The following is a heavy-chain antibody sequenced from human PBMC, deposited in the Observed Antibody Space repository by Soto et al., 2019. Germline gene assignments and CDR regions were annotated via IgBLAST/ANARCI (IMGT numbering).Heavy chain of an antibody. CDR3: ASTVEMATISLDY. CDR1: GFTFSSYG. CDR2: ISYDGSKK. Sequence: QVQLVESGGGVVQPGRSLRLSCAASGFTFSSYGMHWVRQAPGKGLEWVAVISYDGSKKYYADSVKGRFTISRDNSKNTLYLQMNSLRAEDTAVYYCASTVEMATISLDYWGQGTLVTVSS. J-gene: IGHJ4*02. D-gene: IGHD5-12*01. V-gene: IGHV3-30*03.